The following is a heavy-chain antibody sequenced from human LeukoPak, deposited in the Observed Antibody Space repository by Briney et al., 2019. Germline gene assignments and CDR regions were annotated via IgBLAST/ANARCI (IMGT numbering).Heavy chain of an antibody. Sequence: GRSLRLSCAASGFTFSSYSMNWVRQAPGKGLEWVSSISSSSSYIYYADSVKGRFTISRDSAKNSLYLQMNSLRAEDTAVYYCARDTSGSGDLDYWGQGTLVTVSS. D-gene: IGHD3-3*01. V-gene: IGHV3-21*01. J-gene: IGHJ4*02. CDR3: ARDTSGSGDLDY. CDR1: GFTFSSYS. CDR2: ISSSSSYI.